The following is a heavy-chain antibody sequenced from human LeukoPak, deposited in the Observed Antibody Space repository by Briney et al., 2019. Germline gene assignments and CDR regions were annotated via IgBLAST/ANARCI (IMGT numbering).Heavy chain of an antibody. CDR2: IYHSGST. CDR3: ARIVGYCSGGSCYPYFDY. V-gene: IGHV4-38-2*01. CDR1: GYSLSSGYY. D-gene: IGHD2-15*01. J-gene: IGHJ4*02. Sequence: SETLSLTCAVSGYSLSSGYYWGWIRQPPGKGLEWIGSIYHSGSTYYNPSLKSRVTISVDTSKNQFSLKLSSVTAADTAVYYCARIVGYCSGGSCYPYFDYWGQGTLVTVSS.